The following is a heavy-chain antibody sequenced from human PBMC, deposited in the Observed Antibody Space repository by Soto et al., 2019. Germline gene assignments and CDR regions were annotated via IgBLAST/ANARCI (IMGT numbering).Heavy chain of an antibody. J-gene: IGHJ5*02. CDR2: IIPILGIA. Sequence: SVKVSCKASGGTFSSYTTSWVRQAPGQGLEWMGRIIPILGIANYAQKLQGRVTITADKSTSTAYMELSSLRSEDTAVYYCARDRDSYGANWFDPWGQGTQVTVSS. D-gene: IGHD5-18*01. V-gene: IGHV1-69*04. CDR3: ARDRDSYGANWFDP. CDR1: GGTFSSYT.